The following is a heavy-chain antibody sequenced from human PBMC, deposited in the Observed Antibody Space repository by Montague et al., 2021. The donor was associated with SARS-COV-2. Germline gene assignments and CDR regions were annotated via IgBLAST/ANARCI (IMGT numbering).Heavy chain of an antibody. D-gene: IGHD3-3*01. J-gene: IGHJ4*02. V-gene: IGHV4-59*01. Sequence: SETLSLTCTVSGGSISSYYWSWIRQPPGKGLEWIGYIIYSGSTNYNPSLKSRVTISVDTSKNQFSLKLNSVTAADTAVYYCASQVPDFWSGIDYWGQGTLVTVSS. CDR2: IIYSGST. CDR1: GGSISSYY. CDR3: ASQVPDFWSGIDY.